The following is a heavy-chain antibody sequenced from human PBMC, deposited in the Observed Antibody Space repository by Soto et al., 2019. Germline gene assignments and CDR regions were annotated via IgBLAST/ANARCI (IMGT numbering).Heavy chain of an antibody. D-gene: IGHD3-10*01. CDR3: ARAIWFGELLVHDWFDP. CDR2: IYYSGSN. J-gene: IGHJ5*02. V-gene: IGHV4-39*01. CDR1: GGSISSSSYY. Sequence: QLQLQESGPGLVKPSETLSLTCTVSGGSISSSSYYWGWIRQPPGKGLEWIGSIYYSGSNYYNTSPKSRVPISVDTSKNQFSLKLSSVTAADTAVYYCARAIWFGELLVHDWFDPWGQGTLVTVSS.